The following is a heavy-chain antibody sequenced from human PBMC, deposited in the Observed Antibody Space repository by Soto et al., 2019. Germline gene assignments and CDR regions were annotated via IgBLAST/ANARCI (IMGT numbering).Heavy chain of an antibody. CDR3: ARDRAVTPYYYYYMDV. Sequence: PSETLSLTCTVSGGSISSYYWSWIRQPPGKRLEWIGYIYYSGSTNYNPSLKSRVTISVDTSKNQFSLKLSSVTPEDTAVYYCARDRAVTPYYYYYMDVWGKGTTVTVSS. J-gene: IGHJ6*03. V-gene: IGHV4-59*01. CDR1: GGSISSYY. D-gene: IGHD4-17*01. CDR2: IYYSGST.